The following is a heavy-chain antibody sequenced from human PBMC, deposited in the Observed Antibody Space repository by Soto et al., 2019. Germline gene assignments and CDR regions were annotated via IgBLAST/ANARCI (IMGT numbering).Heavy chain of an antibody. V-gene: IGHV1-2*02. Sequence: ASVKVSCKASGYIFTGYHMHWVRQAPGQGLEWMGWINPNSGGTKYAQKFQGRVTMTRDTSISTAYMELSSLRSDDTAVYYCARPPGYVSDWYYFDLWGQGTLVTVSS. J-gene: IGHJ4*02. D-gene: IGHD3-9*01. CDR1: GYIFTGYH. CDR2: INPNSGGT. CDR3: ARPPGYVSDWYYFDL.